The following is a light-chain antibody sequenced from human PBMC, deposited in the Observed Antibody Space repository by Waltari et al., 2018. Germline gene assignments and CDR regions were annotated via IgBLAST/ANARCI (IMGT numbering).Light chain of an antibody. CDR3: SSYTSSSTLFV. J-gene: IGLJ1*01. Sequence: QSALTQPASVPGSPGQSITISCTGTNSDIGGYNYVSWYQYHPGKAPKLMIYDVTNRPAGVSNRCSGSKSGSTASLAISGLQAEDEADYYCSSYTSSSTLFVFGTGTKVTVL. V-gene: IGLV2-14*03. CDR2: DVT. CDR1: NSDIGGYNY.